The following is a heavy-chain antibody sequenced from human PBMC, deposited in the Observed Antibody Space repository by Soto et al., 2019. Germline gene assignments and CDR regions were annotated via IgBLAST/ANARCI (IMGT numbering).Heavy chain of an antibody. Sequence: GGSLRLSCAASGFTFSSYAMSWVRQAPGKGLEWVSSISGSGGSTYYADSVKGRFTISRDNSKNTLYLQMNSLRAEDTAVYYCAKVKTPIVGALILFDYWGQGTLVTVSS. CDR2: ISGSGGST. D-gene: IGHD1-26*01. V-gene: IGHV3-23*01. CDR1: GFTFSSYA. CDR3: AKVKTPIVGALILFDY. J-gene: IGHJ4*02.